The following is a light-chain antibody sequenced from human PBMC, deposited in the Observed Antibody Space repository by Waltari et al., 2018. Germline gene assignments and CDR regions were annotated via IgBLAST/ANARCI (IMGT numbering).Light chain of an antibody. V-gene: IGLV6-57*03. Sequence: MLTQPHSLSGSPGKTFPVPCTRTSGSIDINSLHPCHQRPRSAPPTLIYDDSKRPSGVPDRFSGSIDSTSNSASLIISGLKPEDEAYYYCHSYDTNQLGVFGGGTKLTVL. CDR2: DDS. J-gene: IGLJ2*01. CDR1: SGSIDINS. CDR3: HSYDTNQLGV.